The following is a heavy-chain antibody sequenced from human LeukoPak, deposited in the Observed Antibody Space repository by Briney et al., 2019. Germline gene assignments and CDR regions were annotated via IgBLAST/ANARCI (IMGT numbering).Heavy chain of an antibody. Sequence: GGSLRLSCAASGFTFSSYGMHWVRQAPGKGLEWVAVISYDGSNKYYADSVKGRFTISRDNSKNTLYLQMNSLRAEDTAVYYCAKEQPPWAAMVGGPFVYWGQGTVVSVSS. D-gene: IGHD5-18*01. J-gene: IGHJ4*02. CDR3: AKEQPPWAAMVGGPFVY. CDR2: ISYDGSNK. V-gene: IGHV3-30*18. CDR1: GFTFSSYG.